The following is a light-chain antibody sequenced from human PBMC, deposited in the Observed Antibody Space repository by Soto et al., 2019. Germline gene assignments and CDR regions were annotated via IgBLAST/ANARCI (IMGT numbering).Light chain of an antibody. V-gene: IGKV1-27*01. CDR2: TTS. Sequence: DIQMTQSPSSLSASIGDRVTITCRASRGISNYLAWFQQKPGKVPRFLIYTTSTLQAGVPSRFSGSGSGTAFTLTISSLQPEDVATYYCQKNDSAPHTFGQGTRVEIK. CDR3: QKNDSAPHT. J-gene: IGKJ1*01. CDR1: RGISNY.